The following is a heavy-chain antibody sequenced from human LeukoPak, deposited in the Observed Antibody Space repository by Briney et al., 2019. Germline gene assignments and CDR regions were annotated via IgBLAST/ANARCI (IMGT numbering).Heavy chain of an antibody. CDR3: ARDLGYSSPVLFDP. D-gene: IGHD6-13*01. V-gene: IGHV4-4*07. CDR2: IYTSGST. CDR1: GGSISSYY. J-gene: IGHJ5*02. Sequence: SETLSLTCTVSGGSISSYYWSWLRQSAGKGLEGIGRIYTSGSTNYNPSLMSRVTMSVDASKNQFSLKLSSVTAADTAVYYCARDLGYSSPVLFDPWGQGTLVTVSS.